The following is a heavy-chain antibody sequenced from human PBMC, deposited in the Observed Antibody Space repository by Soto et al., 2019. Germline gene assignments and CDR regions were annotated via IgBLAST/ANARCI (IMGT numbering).Heavy chain of an antibody. CDR2: ISAYNGNT. D-gene: IGHD1-26*01. CDR3: ARDKGGSYLYYYYGMDV. Sequence: SAEASFKASCYTFTSYGISWVRQAPGQGLEWMGWISAYNGNTNYAQKLQGRVTVTTDTSTSTAYMELRSLRSDDTAVYYCARDKGGSYLYYYYGMDVWGQGTTVTVSS. CDR1: CYTFTSYG. V-gene: IGHV1-18*01. J-gene: IGHJ6*02.